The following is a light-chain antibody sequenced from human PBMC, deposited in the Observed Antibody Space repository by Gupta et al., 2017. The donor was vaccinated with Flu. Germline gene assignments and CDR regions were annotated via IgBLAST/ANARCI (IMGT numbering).Light chain of an antibody. CDR3: QQYNSSPYT. CDR2: GAS. Sequence: PATLSVSPGERATLSCRASQGVSSYLAWYQQKPGQAPRLLIYGASTRATGIPARFSGSGSGTEFTLTISSLQSEDFAVYYCQQYNSSPYTFGQGTKLEIK. J-gene: IGKJ2*01. CDR1: QGVSSY. V-gene: IGKV3-15*01.